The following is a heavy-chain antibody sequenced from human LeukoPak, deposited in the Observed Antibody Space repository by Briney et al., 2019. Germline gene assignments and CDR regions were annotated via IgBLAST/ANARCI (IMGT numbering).Heavy chain of an antibody. CDR1: GYTFTDSY. J-gene: IGHJ4*02. CDR3: ARGRVTVSLDY. CDR2: INPNNAGT. Sequence: ASVKVSCKASGYTFTDSYIHWVRQAPGQGLEWLGWINPNNAGTNYAQKFQGRVTVTRDTSISTAYMELSSLRSDDTAVYYCARGRVTVSLDYWGQGTLVTV. V-gene: IGHV1-2*02. D-gene: IGHD4-11*01.